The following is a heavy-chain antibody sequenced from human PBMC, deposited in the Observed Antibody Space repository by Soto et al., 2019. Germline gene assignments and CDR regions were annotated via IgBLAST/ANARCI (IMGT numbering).Heavy chain of an antibody. CDR1: GYRFIDFF. V-gene: IGHV1-2*02. CDR2: INPYTGET. Sequence: GASVKVSCKASGYRFIDFFIHLVRQAPGQGLEWMGWINPYTGETNYAQKFQGRVIMTSAAAISTAYMELNSLTSDDTAVYYCTRPLRATAGTTFYYWGQGSLVTVSS. CDR3: TRPLRATAGTTFYY. D-gene: IGHD1-1*01. J-gene: IGHJ4*01.